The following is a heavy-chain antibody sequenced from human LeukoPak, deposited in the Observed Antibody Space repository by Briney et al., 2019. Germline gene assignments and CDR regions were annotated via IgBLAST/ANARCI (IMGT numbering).Heavy chain of an antibody. J-gene: IGHJ4*02. CDR1: GFTFRSYW. CDR3: ARALDSGNSDAGY. V-gene: IGHV3-7*04. D-gene: IGHD4-23*01. Sequence: GGSLRLSCATSGFTFRSYWMTWVRQAPGRGLEWVANINPDGVAKYYVDSVRGRFTISRDNAENSLYLQINSLRADDMAVYYCARALDSGNSDAGYWGQGTLVTVSS. CDR2: INPDGVAK.